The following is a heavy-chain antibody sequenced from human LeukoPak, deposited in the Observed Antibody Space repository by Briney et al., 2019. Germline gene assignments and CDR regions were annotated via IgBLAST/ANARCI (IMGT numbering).Heavy chain of an antibody. J-gene: IGHJ4*02. Sequence: PGGSLRLSCTASGFTFGDYAVSWFRQAPGKGLKWVSAISGRADRTYYADSVKGRFTISRDNFKNTLYLQMNSLRADDTAVYYCVKESPYDGPRKYYFDYWGQGALVTVSS. V-gene: IGHV3-23*01. CDR2: ISGRADRT. CDR3: VKESPYDGPRKYYFDY. CDR1: GFTFGDYA. D-gene: IGHD3-10*01.